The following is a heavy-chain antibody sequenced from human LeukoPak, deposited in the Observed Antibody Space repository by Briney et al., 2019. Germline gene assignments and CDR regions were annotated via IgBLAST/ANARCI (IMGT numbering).Heavy chain of an antibody. CDR1: GYDFTSVG. CDR2: ISPYNGNT. Sequence: GASVKVSCKASGYDFTSVGITWVRQAPGQELEWMGWISPYNGNTRYVQKLQGRVTMTTDTSTSTAYMELRSLRFDDTAVYYCARAGSGSGWYFDYWGQGTLVTVSS. J-gene: IGHJ4*02. CDR3: ARAGSGSGWYFDY. V-gene: IGHV1-18*01. D-gene: IGHD6-19*01.